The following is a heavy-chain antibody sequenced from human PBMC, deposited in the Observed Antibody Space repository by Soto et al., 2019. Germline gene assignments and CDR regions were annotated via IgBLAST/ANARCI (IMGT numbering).Heavy chain of an antibody. J-gene: IGHJ3*02. CDR3: AKEADSSAAFDI. V-gene: IGHV3-30*18. CDR2: ISYDGSNK. D-gene: IGHD3-22*01. Sequence: QVQLVESGGGVVQPGRSLRLSCAASGFTFSSYGMHWVRQAPGKGLEWVAGISYDGSNKYYADSVKGRFTISRDNSKNTLYLQMNSLRAEDTAVYYCAKEADSSAAFDIWGQGTMVTVSS. CDR1: GFTFSSYG.